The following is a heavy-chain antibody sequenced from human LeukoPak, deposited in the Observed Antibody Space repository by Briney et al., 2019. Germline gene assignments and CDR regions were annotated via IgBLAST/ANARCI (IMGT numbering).Heavy chain of an antibody. CDR1: GFTFSTYG. J-gene: IGHJ4*02. D-gene: IGHD3-22*01. CDR3: ARDSSGVYYFDY. V-gene: IGHV3-23*01. Sequence: GGSLRLSCAASGFTFSTYGMSWVRQAPGKGLEWVSGISGSGGSRFYTDSVKGRFTISRDNSKNTLYLQMNSLRAEDTAVYYCARDSSGVYYFDYWGQGTLVTVSS. CDR2: ISGSGGSR.